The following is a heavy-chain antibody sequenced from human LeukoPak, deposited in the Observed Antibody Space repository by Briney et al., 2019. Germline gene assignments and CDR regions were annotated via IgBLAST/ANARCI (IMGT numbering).Heavy chain of an antibody. CDR1: GFPFRTYP. J-gene: IGHJ4*02. Sequence: QAGGPLRLSCEPPGFPFRTYPISGVGQAPGKGLNWVLAISGSGTSTYYADSVKGRFTISRDNSKNTLYLQMNSLRAEDTAVYYCEGTYYYDSSDDYWGQGTLVTVSS. D-gene: IGHD3-22*01. CDR3: EGTYYYDSSDDY. V-gene: IGHV3-23*01. CDR2: ISGSGTST.